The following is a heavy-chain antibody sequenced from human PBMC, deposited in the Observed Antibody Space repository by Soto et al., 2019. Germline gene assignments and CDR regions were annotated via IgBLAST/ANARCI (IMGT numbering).Heavy chain of an antibody. D-gene: IGHD4-17*01. Sequence: GGSLRLSCAASGFTLSSYAMSWVRQAPGKGLEWVSTISGSGGSTFFADSVKGRFTISRDISKNTMYLQMNSLRAEDTALYYCAKEMSGYGDFDSWGQGTLVTVSS. CDR2: ISGSGGST. J-gene: IGHJ5*01. V-gene: IGHV3-23*01. CDR1: GFTLSSYA. CDR3: AKEMSGYGDFDS.